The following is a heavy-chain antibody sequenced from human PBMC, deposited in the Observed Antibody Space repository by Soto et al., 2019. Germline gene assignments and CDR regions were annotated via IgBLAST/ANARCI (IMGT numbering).Heavy chain of an antibody. J-gene: IGHJ6*03. V-gene: IGHV5-51*01. CDR1: GYSFTTSW. CDR2: IYPSDSDT. Sequence: RGESLKISGKGSGYSFTTSWIGWVRQMPGKGLEWMGIIYPSDSDTRYSPSFQGQVIISADKSISTAYLQWSSLKASDTAMYFCARTWDYYYMDVWGKGTTVTVSS. D-gene: IGHD7-27*01. CDR3: ARTWDYYYMDV.